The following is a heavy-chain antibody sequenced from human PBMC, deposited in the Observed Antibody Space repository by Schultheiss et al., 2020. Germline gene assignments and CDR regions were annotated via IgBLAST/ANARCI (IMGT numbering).Heavy chain of an antibody. CDR2: IWYDGSNK. J-gene: IGHJ4*02. CDR1: GFTFSSYG. D-gene: IGHD5-18*01. Sequence: GSLRLSCAASGFTFSSYGMHWVRQAPGKGLEWVAVIWYDGSNKYYADSVKGRFTISRDNSKNTLYLQMNSLRAEDTAVYYCAREGDTAMVTAPFDYWGQGTLVTGSS. V-gene: IGHV3-33*01. CDR3: AREGDTAMVTAPFDY.